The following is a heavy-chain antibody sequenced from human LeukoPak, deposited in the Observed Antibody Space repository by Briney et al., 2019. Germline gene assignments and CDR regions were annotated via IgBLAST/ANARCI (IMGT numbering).Heavy chain of an antibody. Sequence: GSGPTLVKPTQTLTLTCTFSGFSLSTRGVGVGWIRQPPGKALEWLALIYWDDDKRFSPSLKSRLTITKDTSKNQVVLTMTNMDPVDTATYYCTRLSTTVTDYWGQGTLVIVSS. V-gene: IGHV2-5*02. CDR1: GFSLSTRGVG. J-gene: IGHJ4*02. CDR2: IYWDDDK. CDR3: TRLSTTVTDY. D-gene: IGHD4-17*01.